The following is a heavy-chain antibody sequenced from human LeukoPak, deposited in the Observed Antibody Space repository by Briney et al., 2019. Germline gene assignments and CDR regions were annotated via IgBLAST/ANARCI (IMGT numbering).Heavy chain of an antibody. Sequence: GGSLRLSCTVSGFTFSSFTMNWVRQGPGKGLEWVASISNSGDYISYADSLRGRFTISRDNAKNSLFLQMSSLRAEDTAVYYCAKTYYYDSSGYYPTYYFDYWGQGTLVTVSS. CDR1: GFTFSSFT. CDR2: ISNSGDYI. D-gene: IGHD3-22*01. J-gene: IGHJ4*02. V-gene: IGHV3-21*04. CDR3: AKTYYYDSSGYYPTYYFDY.